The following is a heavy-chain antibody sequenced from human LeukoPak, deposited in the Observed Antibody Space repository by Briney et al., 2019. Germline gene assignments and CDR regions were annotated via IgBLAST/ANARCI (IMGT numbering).Heavy chain of an antibody. CDR1: GGSFSGYY. CDR2: INHSGST. CDR3: ARTPHSYYVLGNLFDY. J-gene: IGHJ4*02. D-gene: IGHD3-10*01. V-gene: IGHV4-34*01. Sequence: SETLSLTCAVYGGSFSGYYWSWIRQPPGKGLEWIGEINHSGSTNYNPSLKSRVTISVDTSKNQFSLKLSSVTAADTAVYYCARTPHSYYVLGNLFDYWGQGTLVTVSS.